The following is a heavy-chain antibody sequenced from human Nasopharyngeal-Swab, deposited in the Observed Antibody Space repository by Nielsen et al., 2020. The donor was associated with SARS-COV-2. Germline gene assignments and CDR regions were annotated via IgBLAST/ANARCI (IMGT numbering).Heavy chain of an antibody. J-gene: IGHJ4*02. CDR3: ARGHRSISMIVVVIATAHFYFDS. CDR1: GGSFTGYY. D-gene: IGHD3-22*01. Sequence: SETLSPTCAVYGGSFTGYYWSWIRQPPGKGLEWLGEINHSGTTSYNPSLKSRVTISSDTSKNQFSLNLSSVTAADTAVYYCARGHRSISMIVVVIATAHFYFDSWGRGTLVTVTS. CDR2: INHSGTT. V-gene: IGHV4-34*01.